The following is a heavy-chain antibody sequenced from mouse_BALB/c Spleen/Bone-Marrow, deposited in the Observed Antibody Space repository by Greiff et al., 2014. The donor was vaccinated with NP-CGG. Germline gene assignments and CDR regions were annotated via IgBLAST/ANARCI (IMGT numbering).Heavy chain of an antibody. Sequence: VQLQQSGAELVRPGTPVKVSCKASGYAFTNYFMEWVKQRPGQGLEWIGVINPGSGGANYNEEFKGKAILTADKSSSTAYMQLSSLTSDDSAVYFCIRELVRGFGYWGQGTLVTVSA. CDR2: INPGSGGA. J-gene: IGHJ3*01. CDR3: IRELVRGFGY. D-gene: IGHD2-14*01. V-gene: IGHV1-54*01. CDR1: GYAFTNYF.